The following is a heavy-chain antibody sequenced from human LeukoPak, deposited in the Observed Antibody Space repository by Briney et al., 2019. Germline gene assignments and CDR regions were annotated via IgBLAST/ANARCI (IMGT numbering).Heavy chain of an antibody. Sequence: GGSLRLSCAASGFTFSSYGMQWVRQAPGKGLEWVAFIRYDGSNKYYADSVKGRFTISRDNSKNTLYLQMDSLRAEDTAVYHCAKDHYDTSGYYLDYWGQGTLVTVSS. CDR1: GFTFSSYG. CDR2: IRYDGSNK. D-gene: IGHD3-22*01. J-gene: IGHJ4*02. V-gene: IGHV3-30*02. CDR3: AKDHYDTSGYYLDY.